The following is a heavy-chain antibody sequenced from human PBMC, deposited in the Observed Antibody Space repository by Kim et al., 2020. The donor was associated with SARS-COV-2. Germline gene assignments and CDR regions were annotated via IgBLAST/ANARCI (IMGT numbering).Heavy chain of an antibody. J-gene: IGHJ4*02. CDR1: GFTFSNAW. CDR2: IKSKTDGGTT. V-gene: IGHV3-15*01. D-gene: IGHD2-15*01. Sequence: GGSLRLSCAASGFTFSNAWMSWVRQAPGKGLEWVGRIKSKTDGGTTDYAAPVKGRFTISRDYSKNTLYLQMNSLKTEDTAVYYCTLGDCSGGSCYGNYWGQGTLVTVSS. CDR3: TLGDCSGGSCYGNY.